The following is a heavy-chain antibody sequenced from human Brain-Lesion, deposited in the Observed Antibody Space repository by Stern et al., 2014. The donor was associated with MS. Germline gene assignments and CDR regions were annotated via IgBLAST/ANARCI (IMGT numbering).Heavy chain of an antibody. Sequence: VHLVELGPGLVKPSETLSLTCTVSGGSINTNNYYWGWIRQPPGKGLEWIGNIYSSGSTFYSPSLKSRVTMSVDTSKNQFSLKLSSVTAADTAVYYCARTGDDFGDYSLSYWGQGTLVTVSS. J-gene: IGHJ4*02. V-gene: IGHV4-39*01. D-gene: IGHD4-17*01. CDR1: GGSINTNNYY. CDR3: ARTGDDFGDYSLSY. CDR2: IYSSGST.